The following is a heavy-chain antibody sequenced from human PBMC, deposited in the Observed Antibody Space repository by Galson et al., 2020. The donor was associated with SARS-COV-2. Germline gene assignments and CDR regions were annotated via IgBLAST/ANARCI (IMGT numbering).Heavy chain of an antibody. D-gene: IGHD3-3*01. CDR1: GYTLTELS. CDR3: ATNFAIFGVVNHDY. J-gene: IGHJ4*02. V-gene: IGHV1-24*01. CDR2: IDPEDGET. Sequence: ASVKVSCKVSGYTLTELSMHWVRQAPGKGLEWMGGIDPEDGETIYAQKFQGRVTMTEDTSTDTAYMELSSLRSGDTAVYYCATNFAIFGVVNHDYWGQGTLVTVSS.